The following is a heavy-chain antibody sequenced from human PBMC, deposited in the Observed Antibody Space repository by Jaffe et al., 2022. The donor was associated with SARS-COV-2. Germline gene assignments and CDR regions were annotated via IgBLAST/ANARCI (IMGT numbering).Heavy chain of an antibody. CDR3: ARDSGRGYGMDV. CDR1: GFTFSTYS. Sequence: EVQLVESGGGLAQPGGSLRLSCAASGFTFSTYSMDWVRLAPGKGLEWVSFISHNGRSIYYADSVKGRFTISRDNAKNSLYLQMNSLGDEDTAVYYCARDSGRGYGMDVWGQGTTVTVSS. J-gene: IGHJ6*02. CDR2: ISHNGRSI. V-gene: IGHV3-48*02.